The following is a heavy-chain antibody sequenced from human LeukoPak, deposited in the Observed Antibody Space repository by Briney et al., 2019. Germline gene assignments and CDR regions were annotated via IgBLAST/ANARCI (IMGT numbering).Heavy chain of an antibody. CDR1: GDSVSSNSAA. CDR3: SKWKAIVLVPAARSPIDY. J-gene: IGHJ4*02. D-gene: IGHD2-2*01. Sequence: SQTLSLTFAISGDSVSSNSAAWSWLRQSPSRGLEWLGRTYYRSKWYNDYAVSVKSRITINPDTSKNQFSLQLNSVTPEDTAVYYCSKWKAIVLVPAARSPIDYWGQGTLVTVSS. CDR2: TYYRSKWYN. V-gene: IGHV6-1*01.